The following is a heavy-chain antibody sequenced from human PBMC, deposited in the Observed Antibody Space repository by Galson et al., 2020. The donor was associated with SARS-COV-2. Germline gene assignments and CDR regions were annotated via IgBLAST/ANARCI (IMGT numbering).Heavy chain of an antibody. CDR1: GDSISSGGYY. CDR2: IYHSGTT. Sequence: SETLSLTCKVSGDSISSGGYYWSWVRQLPGKGLEWIGHIYHSGTTDYNPSLRSRVNISVDTSKNHFFLKLSSVTAADTAVYYCVRAVRDYDSWSDPLRSFDYWGQGTLVTVSS. CDR3: VRAVRDYDSWSDPLRSFDY. D-gene: IGHD3-3*01. J-gene: IGHJ4*02. V-gene: IGHV4-31*03.